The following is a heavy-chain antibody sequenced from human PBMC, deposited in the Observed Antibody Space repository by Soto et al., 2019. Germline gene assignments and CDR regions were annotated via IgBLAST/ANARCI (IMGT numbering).Heavy chain of an antibody. V-gene: IGHV1-69*13. CDR1: GGTFSSYA. Sequence: AASVKVSCKASGGTFSSYAISGVRQAPGQGLEWMGGIIPIFGTANYAQKFQGRVTITADESTSTAYMELSSLRSEDTAVYYCASIVVPAAALPYYYYYGMDVWGQGTTVTVSS. CDR2: IIPIFGTA. J-gene: IGHJ6*02. CDR3: ASIVVPAAALPYYYYYGMDV. D-gene: IGHD2-2*01.